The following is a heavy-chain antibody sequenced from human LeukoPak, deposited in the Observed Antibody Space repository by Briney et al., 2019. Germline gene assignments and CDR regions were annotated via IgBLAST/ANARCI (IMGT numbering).Heavy chain of an antibody. CDR1: GFTFSSYS. J-gene: IGHJ4*02. D-gene: IGHD6-19*01. CDR3: ARDKLIAVAGSHIFDY. V-gene: IGHV3-21*01. Sequence: GGSLRLSCAASGFTFSSYSMTWVRQAPGKGLEWVSSISSSSSYIYYADSVKGRFTISRDNAKNSLYLQMNSLRAEDTAVYYCARDKLIAVAGSHIFDYWGQGTLVTVSS. CDR2: ISSSSSYI.